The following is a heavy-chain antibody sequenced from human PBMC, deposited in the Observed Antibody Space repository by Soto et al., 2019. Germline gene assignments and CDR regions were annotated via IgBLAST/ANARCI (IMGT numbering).Heavy chain of an antibody. CDR3: ARVDIVATISFRGMDV. CDR1: GYTFTSYG. J-gene: IGHJ6*02. D-gene: IGHD5-12*01. V-gene: IGHV1-18*01. Sequence: QVQLVQSGAEVKKPGASVKVSCKASGYTFTSYGISWVRQAPGQGLEWMGWISDYNGNTNYAQKLQGRVTMTTDTSTSTAYMELRSLRSDDTAVYYCARVDIVATISFRGMDVWGQGTTVTVSS. CDR2: ISDYNGNT.